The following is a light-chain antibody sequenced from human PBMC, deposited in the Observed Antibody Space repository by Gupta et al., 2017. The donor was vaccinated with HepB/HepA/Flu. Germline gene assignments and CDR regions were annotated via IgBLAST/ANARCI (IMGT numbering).Light chain of an antibody. CDR2: GNT. V-gene: IGLV1-40*01. Sequence: QSVLTHPPSVSGAPGQRVTISCTVRSSNIGAGYDVHWYQQLPGTAPKLLMYGNTNRPSGVPDRFSGSKSGTSASLAITGLQAEDEADYYCQSYDRSLSAYVFGTGTKVTVL. J-gene: IGLJ1*01. CDR1: SSNIGAGYD. CDR3: QSYDRSLSAYV.